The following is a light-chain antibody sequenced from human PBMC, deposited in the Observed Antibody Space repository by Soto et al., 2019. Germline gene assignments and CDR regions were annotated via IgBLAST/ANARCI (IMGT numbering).Light chain of an antibody. CDR3: QQYYLYAT. Sequence: DIQLTQSPSTLSASVGDTVTITCRASQSISTWLAWFQQKPGKAPKLLIYDAASLESGVPSRFRGIGFGTKFILRISSLKPEDIATYYCQQYYLYATFGQGTKVEVK. V-gene: IGKV1-5*01. CDR2: DAA. CDR1: QSISTW. J-gene: IGKJ1*01.